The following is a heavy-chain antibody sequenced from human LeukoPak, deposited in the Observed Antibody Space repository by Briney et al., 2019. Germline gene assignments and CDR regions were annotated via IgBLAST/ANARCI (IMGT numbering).Heavy chain of an antibody. D-gene: IGHD4/OR15-4a*01. CDR2: INHNGST. V-gene: IGHV4-34*01. CDR3: ARDRLVYGANWFDP. Sequence: SETLSLTCAVYDGSFRVYSWRWTPHPPGKGLEGIGEINHNGSTNYNPSLKSRVTISLDTSKKQFSLRLSSVTAADTAVYYCARDRLVYGANWFDPWGQGALVTVSS. J-gene: IGHJ5*02. CDR1: DGSFRVYS.